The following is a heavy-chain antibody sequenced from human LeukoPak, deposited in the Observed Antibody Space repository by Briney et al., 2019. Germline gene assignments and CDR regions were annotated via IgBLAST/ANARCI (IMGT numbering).Heavy chain of an antibody. J-gene: IGHJ4*02. CDR1: GYTFTSYY. Sequence: ASVKVSCKASGYTFTSYYMHWVRQAPGQGLEWMGIINPSGGSTSYAQKFQGRVTITADKSTSTAYMELSSLRSEDTAVYYCASLSSSGWVDYWGQGTLVTVSS. CDR3: ASLSSSGWVDY. V-gene: IGHV1-46*01. D-gene: IGHD6-19*01. CDR2: INPSGGST.